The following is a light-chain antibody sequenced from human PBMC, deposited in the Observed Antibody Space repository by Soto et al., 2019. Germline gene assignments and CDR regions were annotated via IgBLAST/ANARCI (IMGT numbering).Light chain of an antibody. CDR1: QSFSSTY. CDR3: QLYVDSPPRWT. J-gene: IGKJ1*01. Sequence: EIVLTQSPGALSLSPGDRATLSCRASQSFSSTYLAWYQQKPGQAPRLLIYGASSRATGIPDRFSGSGSGTDFTLTISSLEPEDFAVYYCQLYVDSPPRWTFGQGTKVEIK. CDR2: GAS. V-gene: IGKV3-20*01.